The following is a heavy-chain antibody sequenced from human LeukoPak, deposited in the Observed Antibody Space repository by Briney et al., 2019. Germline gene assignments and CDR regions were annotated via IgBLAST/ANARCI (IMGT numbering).Heavy chain of an antibody. V-gene: IGHV3-33*06. CDR2: IWYDGSNK. J-gene: IGHJ4*02. CDR3: AKDTWSLYFYDSSGYYCLDY. D-gene: IGHD3-22*01. CDR1: GFTISSYD. Sequence: PGGSLRLSCAASGFTISSYDMHWVRQAPGKGLEWVAVIWYDGSNKYYADSVKGRFTISRDNSKNTLYLQMNSLRAEDTAVYYCAKDTWSLYFYDSSGYYCLDYWGQGTLVTVSS.